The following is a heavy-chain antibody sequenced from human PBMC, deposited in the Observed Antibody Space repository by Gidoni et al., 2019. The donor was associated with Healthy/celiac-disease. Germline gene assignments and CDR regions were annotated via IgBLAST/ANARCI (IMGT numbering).Heavy chain of an antibody. Sequence: EVQLLESGGGLVQPGGSLRLSCAASGFTSSSYAMSWVRQAPGKGLEWVSAISGSGGSTYYADSVKGRFTISRDNSKNTLYLQMNSLRAEDTAVYYCAKDPRGVVVVAATSDYWGQGTLVTVSS. CDR2: ISGSGGST. CDR1: GFTSSSYA. CDR3: AKDPRGVVVVAATSDY. V-gene: IGHV3-23*01. J-gene: IGHJ4*02. D-gene: IGHD2-15*01.